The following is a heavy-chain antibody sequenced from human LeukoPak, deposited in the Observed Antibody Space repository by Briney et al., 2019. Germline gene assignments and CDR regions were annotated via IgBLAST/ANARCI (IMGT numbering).Heavy chain of an antibody. V-gene: IGHV3-53*01. CDR1: GFTVSNNY. CDR3: ATPLTGLHY. D-gene: IGHD1-14*01. J-gene: IGHJ4*02. Sequence: GGSLRLSCAASGFTVSNNYIMWVRQARGKGLEWVSDIYRGGNTNYADSVKGRFTISRDNSKNTLYLQMNSLRAEDTAVYYCATPLTGLHYWGQGTLVTVSS. CDR2: IYRGGNT.